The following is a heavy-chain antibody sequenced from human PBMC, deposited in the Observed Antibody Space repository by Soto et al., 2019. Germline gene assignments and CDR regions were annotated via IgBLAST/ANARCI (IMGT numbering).Heavy chain of an antibody. CDR1: GYTFTSYG. J-gene: IGHJ4*02. V-gene: IGHV1-18*01. CDR3: ARDHGIVGATTDYFDY. Sequence: ASVKVSCKASGYTFTSYGISWVRQAPGQGLEWMGWISAYNGNTNYAQKLQGRVTMTTDTSTSTAYMELRSLRSDDTAVYYCARDHGIVGATTDYFDYRGQGTLVTVSS. CDR2: ISAYNGNT. D-gene: IGHD1-26*01.